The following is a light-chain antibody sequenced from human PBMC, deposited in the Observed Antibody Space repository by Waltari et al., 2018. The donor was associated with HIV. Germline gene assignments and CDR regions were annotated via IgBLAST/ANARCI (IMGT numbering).Light chain of an antibody. CDR3: FLSDSGARPVV. CDR1: SGPVTSGHY. V-gene: IGLV7-46*01. CDR2: DTS. Sequence: QAVVTQEPSLTVSPGGTVTLTCSSSSGPVTSGHYPYWFQQKPGQAPRTLIYDTSSRHSWTAARVSGSLLGCKAALTLSGAQPEDEAEYYFFLSDSGARPVVFCGGTKLTVL. J-gene: IGLJ2*01.